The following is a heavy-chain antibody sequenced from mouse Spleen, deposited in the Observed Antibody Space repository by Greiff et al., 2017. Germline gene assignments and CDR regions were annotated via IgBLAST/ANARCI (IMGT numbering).Heavy chain of an antibody. J-gene: IGHJ2*01. CDR1: GDSITSGY. V-gene: IGHV3-8*02. D-gene: IGHD2-1*01. Sequence: EVMLVESGPSLVKPSQTLSLTCSVTGDSITSGYWNWIRKFPGNKLEYMGYISYSGSTYYNPSLKSRISITRDTSKNQYYLQLNSVTTEDTATYYCARLYGNYGGFDYWGQGTTLTVSS. CDR2: ISYSGST. CDR3: ARLYGNYGGFDY.